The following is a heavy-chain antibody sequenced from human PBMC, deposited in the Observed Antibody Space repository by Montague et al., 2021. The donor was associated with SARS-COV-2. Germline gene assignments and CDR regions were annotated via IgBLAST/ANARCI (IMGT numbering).Heavy chain of an antibody. CDR3: ARERQGYYFNYYGFDV. Sequence: SETLSLTCAVSGGSFSDYYWSWIRQPPGKGLEWMGDVNHSGSTGYNPSLKSRVTISVDTSKNQFSLSLTSVTAADTAVYYCARERQGYYFNYYGFDVWGQGTMVTVSS. V-gene: IGHV4-34*01. CDR2: VNHSGST. CDR1: GGSFSDYY. J-gene: IGHJ6*02.